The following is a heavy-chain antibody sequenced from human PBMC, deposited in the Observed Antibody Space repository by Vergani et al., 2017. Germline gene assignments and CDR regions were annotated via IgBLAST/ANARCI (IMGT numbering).Heavy chain of an antibody. V-gene: IGHV1-3*01. J-gene: IGHJ3*02. D-gene: IGHD3-22*01. Sequence: QVQLVQSGAEVKKPGASVKVSCKASGYTFTSYAMHWVRQAPGQRREWMGWINAGNGNTKYSQKFQGRVTITRDTSASTAYMELSSLRSEDTAVYYCVRALTSQVVIGRAGLPDAFDIWGQGTMVTVSS. CDR2: INAGNGNT. CDR3: VRALTSQVVIGRAGLPDAFDI. CDR1: GYTFTSYA.